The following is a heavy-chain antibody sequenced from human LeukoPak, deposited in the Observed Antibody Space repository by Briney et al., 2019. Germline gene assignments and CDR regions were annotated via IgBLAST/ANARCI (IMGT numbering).Heavy chain of an antibody. V-gene: IGHV3-23*01. CDR1: GFTFSSYA. D-gene: IGHD2-2*01. CDR3: AKRSCSSTSCSYFDY. CDR2: ISGVGSST. Sequence: GGSLRLSCAASGFTFSSYAMSWVRQAPGEGLEWVSAISGVGSSTYYADSVKGRFTISRDNSKNTLYLQMNSLRAEDTALYYCAKRSCSSTSCSYFDYWGQGTLVTVSS. J-gene: IGHJ4*02.